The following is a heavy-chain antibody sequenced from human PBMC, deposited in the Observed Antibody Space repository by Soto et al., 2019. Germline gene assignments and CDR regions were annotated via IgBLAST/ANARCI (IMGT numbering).Heavy chain of an antibody. CDR3: ARDLYPLAYYFDF. CDR1: GYTFTNHG. CDR2: ISGHNGNT. V-gene: IGHV1-18*04. J-gene: IGHJ4*02. D-gene: IGHD2-8*01. Sequence: QVQLVQSGAEVKKPGASVQVSCKASGYTFTNHGISWGRQAPGQGLEWLGWISGHNGNTKYAQRLKGRVTMTADTSTSTAYMELRSLRSDDTAVYYCARDLYPLAYYFDFWGQGTLVTVSS.